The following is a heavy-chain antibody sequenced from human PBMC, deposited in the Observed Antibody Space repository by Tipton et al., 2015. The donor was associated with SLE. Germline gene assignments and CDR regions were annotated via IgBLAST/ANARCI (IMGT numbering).Heavy chain of an antibody. CDR3: ARDIEAPGDFLYFDY. J-gene: IGHJ4*02. CDR1: GGSFSGYY. CDR2: INHSGST. Sequence: TLSLTCAVYGGSFSGYYWSWIRQPPGKGLGWIGEINHSGSTNYNPSLKSRVTMSVDTSKNHFSLKLTSVIAADTAVYYCARDIEAPGDFLYFDYWGQGILVTVSS. V-gene: IGHV4-34*01. D-gene: IGHD7-27*01.